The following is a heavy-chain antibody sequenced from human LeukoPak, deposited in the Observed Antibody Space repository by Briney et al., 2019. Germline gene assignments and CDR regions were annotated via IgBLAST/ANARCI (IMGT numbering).Heavy chain of an antibody. D-gene: IGHD3-3*01. J-gene: IGHJ4*02. Sequence: GGSLRLSCAASGFSFHNNWMSWVRQAPGKGLEWVANINQVGREKNYVDSVKGRFTIYRDNAKNSLSLQMNSMRAEDTAVYYCARRSHLERLSEQYYFDYWGQGTLVTVSS. V-gene: IGHV3-7*03. CDR2: INQVGREK. CDR1: GFSFHNNW. CDR3: ARRSHLERLSEQYYFDY.